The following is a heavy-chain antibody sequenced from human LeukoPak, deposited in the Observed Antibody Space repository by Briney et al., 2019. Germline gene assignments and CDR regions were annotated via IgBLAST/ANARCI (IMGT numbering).Heavy chain of an antibody. D-gene: IGHD3-22*01. CDR3: ARVLYYYDSSGYSAPSDAFDI. Sequence: ASVKVSCKASGYTFTDYYMHWVRQAPGQGLEWMGIINPSGGSTSYAQKFQGRVTMTRGTSTSTVYMELSSLRSEDTAVYYCARVLYYYDSSGYSAPSDAFDIWGQGTMVTVSS. CDR2: INPSGGST. V-gene: IGHV1-46*01. J-gene: IGHJ3*02. CDR1: GYTFTDYY.